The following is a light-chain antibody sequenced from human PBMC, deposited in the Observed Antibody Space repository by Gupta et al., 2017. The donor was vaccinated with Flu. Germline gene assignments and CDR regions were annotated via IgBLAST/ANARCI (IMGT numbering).Light chain of an antibody. CDR3: AAWDDSLNGHYV. CDR2: GNN. CDR1: SSNIGSNT. J-gene: IGLJ1*01. V-gene: IGLV1-44*01. Sequence: SSNIGSNTVNWYEQVTGTAPNLLIYGNNHRPSGVPDRFSGSKSGTSASLAISGLQSEDEADYYCAAWDDSLNGHYVVGTGTKVTVL.